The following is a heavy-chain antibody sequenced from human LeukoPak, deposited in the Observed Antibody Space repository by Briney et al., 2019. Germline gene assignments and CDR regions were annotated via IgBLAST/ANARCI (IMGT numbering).Heavy chain of an antibody. CDR2: INPNSGGT. D-gene: IGHD6-19*01. J-gene: IGHJ4*02. Sequence: ASVKVSCKASGYTFTGYYMHWVRQAPGQGLEWMGWINPNSGGTNYAQKFQGRVTMTRDTSISTAYMELSRLRSDDTAVYYCATEIIAVAGNFDYWGQGTLVTVSS. V-gene: IGHV1-2*02. CDR1: GYTFTGYY. CDR3: ATEIIAVAGNFDY.